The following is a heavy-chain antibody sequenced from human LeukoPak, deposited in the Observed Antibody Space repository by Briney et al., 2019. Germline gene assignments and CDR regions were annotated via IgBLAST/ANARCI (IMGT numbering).Heavy chain of an antibody. Sequence: GGSLRLSCAASGFTFNTYWMHWIRQAPGKGLEWVSRIKTDGSSTTYADSVKGRFTISRDNAKNSLYLQMNSLRAEDTAVYYCARNYYYDSSGRTSWFDPWGQGTLVTVSS. CDR2: IKTDGSST. CDR1: GFTFNTYW. CDR3: ARNYYYDSSGRTSWFDP. J-gene: IGHJ5*02. V-gene: IGHV3-74*01. D-gene: IGHD3-22*01.